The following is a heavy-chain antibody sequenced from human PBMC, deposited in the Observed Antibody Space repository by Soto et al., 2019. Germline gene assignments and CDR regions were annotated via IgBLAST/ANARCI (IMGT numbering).Heavy chain of an antibody. V-gene: IGHV4-59*08. CDR3: ARQASGYYYGWFDP. CDR1: GGSISSYY. J-gene: IGHJ5*02. Sequence: SETLSLTCTVSGGSISSYYWSWIRQPPGKGLEWIGNIFYSGSTNYTPSLKSRVTMSVDTSNNQFSLKLSSVTAADTAVYYCARQASGYYYGWFDPWGQGTLVTVSS. D-gene: IGHD3-22*01. CDR2: IFYSGST.